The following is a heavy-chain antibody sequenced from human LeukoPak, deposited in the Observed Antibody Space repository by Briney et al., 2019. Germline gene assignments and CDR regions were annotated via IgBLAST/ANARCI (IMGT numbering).Heavy chain of an antibody. CDR2: ISSSSSTI. J-gene: IGHJ6*03. D-gene: IGHD2-21*01. CDR1: GFTFSSYS. V-gene: IGHV3-48*01. CDR3: ARDVVPYYYYYMDV. Sequence: GGSLRLSCAASGFTFSSYSMLWVRQAPGKGLEWVSYISSSSSTIYYADSVKGRFTISGDNSKNTLYLQMISLRADDTAVYYCARDVVPYYYYYMDVWGKGTTVTVTS.